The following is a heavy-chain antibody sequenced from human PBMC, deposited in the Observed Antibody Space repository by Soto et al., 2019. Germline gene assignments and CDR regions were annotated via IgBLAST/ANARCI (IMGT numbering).Heavy chain of an antibody. V-gene: IGHV5-10-1*01. J-gene: IGHJ3*02. CDR1: GYSFTSYW. CDR2: IDPSDSYT. Sequence: PGESLKISCKGSGYSFTSYWISWVRQMPGKGLEWMGRIDPSDSYTNYSPSFQGHVTISADKSISTAYLQWSSLKASDTAMYYCASFRAARGYNYGLGAFDIWGQGTMVTVSS. D-gene: IGHD5-18*01. CDR3: ASFRAARGYNYGLGAFDI.